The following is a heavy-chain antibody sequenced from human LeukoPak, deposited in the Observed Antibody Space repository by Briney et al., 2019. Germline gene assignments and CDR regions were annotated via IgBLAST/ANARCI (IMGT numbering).Heavy chain of an antibody. D-gene: IGHD5-18*01. Sequence: PGGSLRLSCAASGFTFSSYAMSWVRQAPGKGLEWVSAISGSGGSTYYADSVKGRFTISRDNSKNTLYLQMNSLRAEDTAVYYCATGQLPGYYFDYWGQGTLVTVSS. CDR1: GFTFSSYA. V-gene: IGHV3-23*01. CDR3: ATGQLPGYYFDY. CDR2: ISGSGGST. J-gene: IGHJ4*02.